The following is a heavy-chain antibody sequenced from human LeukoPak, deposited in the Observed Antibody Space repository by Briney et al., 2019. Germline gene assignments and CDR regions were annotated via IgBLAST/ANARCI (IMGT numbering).Heavy chain of an antibody. CDR3: ARDPTMVRGVIITYWFDP. CDR1: GYTFTGYY. J-gene: IGHJ5*02. D-gene: IGHD3-10*01. Sequence: ASVKVSCEASGYTFTGYYMHWVRQAPGQGLEWMGRISPNSGGTNYAQKFQGRVTMTRDTSISTAYMELSRLRSDDTAVYYCARDPTMVRGVIITYWFDPWGQGTLVTVSS. V-gene: IGHV1-2*06. CDR2: ISPNSGGT.